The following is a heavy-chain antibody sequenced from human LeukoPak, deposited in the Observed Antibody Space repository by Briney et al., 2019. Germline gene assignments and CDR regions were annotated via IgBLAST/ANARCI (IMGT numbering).Heavy chain of an antibody. CDR3: AGVDAFDI. V-gene: IGHV1-58*02. J-gene: IGHJ3*02. CDR1: VFTFTISA. CDR2: IVVGSGNT. Sequence: SVKVSCKASVFTFTISAMQWVRQARGQRLEWIGWIVVGSGNTNYAQKFQERVTITRDMSTSTAYMELSSLRSEDTAVYYCAGVDAFDIWGQGTMVTVSS.